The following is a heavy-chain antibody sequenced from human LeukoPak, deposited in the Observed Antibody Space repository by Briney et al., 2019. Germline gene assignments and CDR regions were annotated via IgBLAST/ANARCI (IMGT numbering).Heavy chain of an antibody. V-gene: IGHV4-38-2*02. CDR3: ARYEYSSSSGFSY. D-gene: IGHD6-6*01. CDR1: GYSISSGYY. CDR2: IYHSGST. Sequence: SETLSLTCTVSGYSISSGYYWGWIRQPPGKGLEWIGSIYHSGSTYYNPSLKSRVTISVDKSKNQFSLKLSSVTAADTAVYYCARYEYSSSSGFSYWGQGTLVTVSS. J-gene: IGHJ4*02.